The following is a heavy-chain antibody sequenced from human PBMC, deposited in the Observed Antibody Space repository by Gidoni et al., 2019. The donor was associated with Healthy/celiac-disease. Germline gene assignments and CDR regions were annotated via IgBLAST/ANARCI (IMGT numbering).Heavy chain of an antibody. D-gene: IGHD6-19*01. J-gene: IGHJ4*02. Sequence: QVQLQESGPGLVKPSQTLSLTCTVSGGSLSSGSYYWSWIRQPAGKGLEWIGRIYTSGSTNYNPSLKSRVTISVDTSKNQFSLKLSSVTAADTAVYYCASSYSSGPDYWGQGTLVTVSS. CDR1: GGSLSSGSYY. CDR3: ASSYSSGPDY. V-gene: IGHV4-61*02. CDR2: IYTSGST.